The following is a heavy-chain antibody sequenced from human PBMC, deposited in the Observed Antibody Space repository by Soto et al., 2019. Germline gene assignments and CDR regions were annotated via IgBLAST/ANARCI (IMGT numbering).Heavy chain of an antibody. D-gene: IGHD3-16*02. CDR3: ARAVTGVDI. CDR2: IYYSGST. Sequence: QVQLQESGPGLVKPSETLSLTCTVSGGSISPYYWYWIRQPPGKGLEWIGYIYYSGSTKYNPSLKSRVTISGDTSKNQFSLQLTSVTAADTAVYYCARAVTGVDIWGQGTMVTVSS. J-gene: IGHJ3*02. V-gene: IGHV4-59*01. CDR1: GGSISPYY.